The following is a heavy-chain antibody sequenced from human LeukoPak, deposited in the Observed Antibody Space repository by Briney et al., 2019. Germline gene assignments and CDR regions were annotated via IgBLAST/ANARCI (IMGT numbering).Heavy chain of an antibody. CDR3: LRDGKAPEARRYDLFDP. D-gene: IGHD1-1*01. CDR1: GFIFSSYQ. J-gene: IGHJ5*02. CDR2: IYVRGNTL. V-gene: IGHV3-48*03. Sequence: PGGSLRLSCTASGFIFSSYQMDWVRPAPGRGVEWLSYIYVRGNTLYYAGSVKGRFTIPKDNAKNSFFLPIHRLTVQGPAFYYLLRDGKAPEARRYDLFDPWGQGTLVTVSS.